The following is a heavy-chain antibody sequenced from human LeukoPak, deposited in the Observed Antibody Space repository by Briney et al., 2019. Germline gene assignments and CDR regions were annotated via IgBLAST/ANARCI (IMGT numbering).Heavy chain of an antibody. CDR3: ARGSERFLEWSPFDY. V-gene: IGHV3-30*04. CDR2: ISYDGSNK. CDR1: GFTFRSYA. D-gene: IGHD3-3*01. Sequence: PGRSLRLSCAASGFTFRSYAMHWVRQAPGKGLEWVAVISYDGSNKYYADSVKGRFTISRDNSKNTLYLQMNSLRAEDTDVYYCARGSERFLEWSPFDYWGQGTLVTVSS. J-gene: IGHJ4*02.